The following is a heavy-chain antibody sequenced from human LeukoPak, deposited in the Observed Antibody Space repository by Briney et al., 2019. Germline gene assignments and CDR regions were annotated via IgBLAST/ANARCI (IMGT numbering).Heavy chain of an antibody. J-gene: IGHJ5*02. CDR2: ISWNSGSI. V-gene: IGHV3-9*01. CDR1: GFTFDDYA. Sequence: GGSLRLSCAASGFTFDDYAMHWVRQAPGKGLEWVSGISWNSGSIGYADSVKGRFTISRDNAKNSLYLQMNSLRAEDTALYYCAKPIGIMITFGVLSTWGQGTLVTVSS. CDR3: AKPIGIMITFGVLST. D-gene: IGHD3-16*01.